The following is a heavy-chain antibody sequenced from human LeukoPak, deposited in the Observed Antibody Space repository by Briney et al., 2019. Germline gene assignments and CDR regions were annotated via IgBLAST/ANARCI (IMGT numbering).Heavy chain of an antibody. Sequence: GESLKISCKGSGYTFTNYWIGWVRQMPGKGLEWMGIIYPGDSDTRYSPSFQGQVTISADKSISTAYLQWSGLKASDTAMYYCARLTRYFDWSPSGNFDYWGQGTLVTVSS. V-gene: IGHV5-51*01. D-gene: IGHD3-9*01. CDR2: IYPGDSDT. J-gene: IGHJ4*02. CDR1: GYTFTNYW. CDR3: ARLTRYFDWSPSGNFDY.